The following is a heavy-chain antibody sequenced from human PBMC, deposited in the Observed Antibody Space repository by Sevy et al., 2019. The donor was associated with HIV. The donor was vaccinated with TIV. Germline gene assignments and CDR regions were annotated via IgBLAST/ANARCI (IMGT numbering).Heavy chain of an antibody. CDR3: AKGDSSSWYEAPXXDX. V-gene: IGHV3-9*01. CDR2: ISWNSGSI. CDR1: GXXFDDYA. D-gene: IGHD6-13*01. Sequence: GGSLRLSCAASGXXFDDYAMHWVXXAPGKGLEWVSGISWNSGSIGYADSVKGRFTISRDNAKNSLYLQMNSLRAEDTALYYCAKGDSSSWYEAPXXDXXGQGTLVTVSS. J-gene: IGHJ4*02.